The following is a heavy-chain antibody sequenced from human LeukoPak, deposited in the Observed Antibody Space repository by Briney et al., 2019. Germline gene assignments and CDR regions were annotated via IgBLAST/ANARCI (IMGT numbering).Heavy chain of an antibody. CDR1: GGTFSSYA. D-gene: IGHD2-8*02. CDR2: INPSGGST. Sequence: ASVKVSRKASGGTFSSYAISWVRQAPGQGLEWMGIINPSGGSTSYAQKFQGRVTMTRDTSTSTVYMELSSLRSEDTAVYYCAIITGIDYWGQGTLVTVSS. CDR3: AIITGIDY. V-gene: IGHV1-46*01. J-gene: IGHJ4*02.